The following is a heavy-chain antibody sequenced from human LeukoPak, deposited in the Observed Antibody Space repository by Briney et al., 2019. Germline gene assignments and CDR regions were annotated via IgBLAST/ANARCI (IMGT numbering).Heavy chain of an antibody. J-gene: IGHJ6*02. V-gene: IGHV3-30*18. Sequence: PGGSLRLSCAASGFTFSSYGMHWVRQAPGKGLEWVAVISYDGSNKYYADSVKGRFTISRDNSKNTLYLQMNSLRAEDTAVYYCAKDRGDCSGGSCYSYYYYYGMDVWGQGTTVTVSS. CDR2: ISYDGSNK. D-gene: IGHD2-15*01. CDR3: AKDRGDCSGGSCYSYYYYYGMDV. CDR1: GFTFSSYG.